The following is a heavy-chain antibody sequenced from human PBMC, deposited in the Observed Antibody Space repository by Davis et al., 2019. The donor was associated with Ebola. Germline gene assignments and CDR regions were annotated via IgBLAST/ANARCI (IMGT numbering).Heavy chain of an antibody. CDR1: GYSFTNHW. CDR3: ARGRFGEHEVFDP. CDR2: IYPGDSDT. Sequence: PGGSLRLSCKGSGYSFTNHWISWVRQMPGKGLEWVGIIYPGDSDTRYSPSFQGQVTISADKSISTAYLQWSSLKASDTAMYYCARGRFGEHEVFDPWGQGTLVTVSS. J-gene: IGHJ5*02. V-gene: IGHV5-51*01. D-gene: IGHD3-10*01.